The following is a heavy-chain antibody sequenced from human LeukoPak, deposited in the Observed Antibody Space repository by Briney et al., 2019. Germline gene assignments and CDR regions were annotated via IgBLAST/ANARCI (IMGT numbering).Heavy chain of an antibody. Sequence: GGSLRLSCAASGFIFSSYAMSWVRQAPGKGLEWVSAISGSGGSTYYADSVKGRFTISRDNSKNTLYLQMNSLRPEDTAVYYCAKGGASVTRYVDYWGQGTLVTVSS. CDR2: ISGSGGST. J-gene: IGHJ4*02. V-gene: IGHV3-23*01. D-gene: IGHD4-17*01. CDR3: AKGGASVTRYVDY. CDR1: GFIFSSYA.